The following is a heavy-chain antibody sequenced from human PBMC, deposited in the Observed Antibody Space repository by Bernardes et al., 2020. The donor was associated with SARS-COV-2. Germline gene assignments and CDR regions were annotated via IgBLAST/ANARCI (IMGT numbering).Heavy chain of an antibody. Sequence: SETLSLTCAVYGGSLSGYYWNWIRQSPGKGLEWIGEINYSGTTNYNPSLKGRVTISVDTSKNQFSLKLNSVTAADTAVYYCARAVWGIWHFDLWGRGTLVKVSS. J-gene: IGHJ2*01. CDR2: INYSGTT. CDR3: ARAVWGIWHFDL. D-gene: IGHD3-16*01. V-gene: IGHV4-34*01. CDR1: GGSLSGYY.